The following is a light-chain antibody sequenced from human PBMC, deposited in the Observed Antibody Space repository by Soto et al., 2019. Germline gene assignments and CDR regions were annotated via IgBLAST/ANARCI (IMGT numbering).Light chain of an antibody. Sequence: SYELTQAPSVSVAPGQTATITCGGDNIGGKSVHWYQQKPGQAPILVVDDDRDRPSGIPERFSGSSSGNTATLTISRVEAGDEADYWCQVWDPDSDHAIFGGRTKLTVL. V-gene: IGLV3-21*02. CDR2: DDR. CDR3: QVWDPDSDHAI. J-gene: IGLJ2*01. CDR1: NIGGKS.